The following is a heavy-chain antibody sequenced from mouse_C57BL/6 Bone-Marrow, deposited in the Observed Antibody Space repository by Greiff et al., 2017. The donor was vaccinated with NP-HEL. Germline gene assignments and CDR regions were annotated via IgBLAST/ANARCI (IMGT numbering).Heavy chain of an antibody. D-gene: IGHD2-14*01. CDR3: AYRVLRNPYAMDY. CDR2: IDPSDSYT. CDR1: GYTFTSYW. V-gene: IGHV1-50*01. Sequence: QVQLQQPGAELVKPGASVKLSCKASGYTFTSYWMQWVKQRPGQGLEWIGEIDPSDSYTNYNQKFKGKATLTVDTSSSTAYMQLSSLTSEDSAVYYCAYRVLRNPYAMDYWGQGTSVTVSS. J-gene: IGHJ4*01.